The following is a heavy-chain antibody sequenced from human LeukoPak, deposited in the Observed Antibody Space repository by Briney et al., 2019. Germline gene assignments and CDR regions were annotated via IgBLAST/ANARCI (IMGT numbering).Heavy chain of an antibody. CDR2: ISPNSSTI. D-gene: IGHD4-17*01. Sequence: GGSLRLSCAASGFTFSSYRMNWVRQAPGKGLDWVSYISPNSSTIYYADSVKGRFTISRDNAKNSLYLQMNSLRDEDTAVYYCARGPTTVTTRPFDIWGQGTMVTVSS. CDR3: ARGPTTVTTRPFDI. CDR1: GFTFSSYR. V-gene: IGHV3-48*02. J-gene: IGHJ3*02.